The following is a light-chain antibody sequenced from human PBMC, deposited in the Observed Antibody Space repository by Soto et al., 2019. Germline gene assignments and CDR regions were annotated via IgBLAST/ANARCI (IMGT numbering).Light chain of an antibody. V-gene: IGKV3-15*01. CDR1: QSISDT. CDR2: GAS. J-gene: IGKJ1*01. CDR3: QQYDNWPWT. Sequence: EIVMTYSPATLSVSRWGIATLSCRASQSISDTLAWYHQKPGQAPRLLIYGASRRATGFPARFSGSGSGTDFTLTISSLQSEDFAVHYCQQYDNWPWTFGQVTKVDIK.